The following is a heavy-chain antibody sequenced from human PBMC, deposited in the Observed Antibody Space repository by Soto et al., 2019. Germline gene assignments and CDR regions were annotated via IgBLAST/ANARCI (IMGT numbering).Heavy chain of an antibody. D-gene: IGHD3-22*01. V-gene: IGHV2-5*01. Sequence: QIALQESGPTVVKPTQTLTLTCTFSGFSLTTTGVGVGWIRHAPGKALEWLAMVYWNDERRYSPSLKSRLTITQDTSKNQVVLTMTYMDPVHTATYFCAHYDSSGYFSHFDSWGQGTLVTVSS. CDR1: GFSLTTTGVG. J-gene: IGHJ4*02. CDR3: AHYDSSGYFSHFDS. CDR2: VYWNDER.